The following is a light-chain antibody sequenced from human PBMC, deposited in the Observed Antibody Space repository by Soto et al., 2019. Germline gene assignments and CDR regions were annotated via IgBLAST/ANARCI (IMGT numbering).Light chain of an antibody. CDR2: DAS. CDR3: QQRSNWPPIT. CDR1: QSVSSY. Sequence: EIVLTQYKATLSLSPGERATLSCRASQSVSSYLAWYQQKPGQAPRLLIYDASNRATGIPARFSGSGSGTDFTLTISSLEPEDFAVYYCQQRSNWPPITFGQGTRLEIK. J-gene: IGKJ5*01. V-gene: IGKV3-11*01.